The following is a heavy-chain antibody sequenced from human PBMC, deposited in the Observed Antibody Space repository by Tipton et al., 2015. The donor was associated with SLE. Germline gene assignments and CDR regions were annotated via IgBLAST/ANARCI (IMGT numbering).Heavy chain of an antibody. CDR2: IRADGSNK. D-gene: IGHD3-10*01. CDR3: VGGTGAYFDH. Sequence: SLRLSCAASGFTYSGYAMHWVRPAPGKGLEGVAFIRADGSNKDYADSVKGRFTISRDNSKNTLYLQMNRLRVEDTAVYYCVGGTGAYFDHWGQGTLVTVSS. V-gene: IGHV3-30*02. J-gene: IGHJ4*02. CDR1: GFTYSGYA.